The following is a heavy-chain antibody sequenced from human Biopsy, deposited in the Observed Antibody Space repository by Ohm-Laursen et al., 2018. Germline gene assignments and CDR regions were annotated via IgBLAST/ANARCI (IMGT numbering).Heavy chain of an antibody. Sequence: ASVKVSYKVSGYTLTELSMHWVRQAPGKGLEWMGGFAPENGKTVYAQNFQARVSMTEDTSTDTAYMELRSLRSEDTAVCYCAADINVWNVNYWGQGTQVTVSS. V-gene: IGHV1-24*01. J-gene: IGHJ4*02. CDR1: GYTLTELS. CDR2: FAPENGKT. CDR3: AADINVWNVNY. D-gene: IGHD1-1*01.